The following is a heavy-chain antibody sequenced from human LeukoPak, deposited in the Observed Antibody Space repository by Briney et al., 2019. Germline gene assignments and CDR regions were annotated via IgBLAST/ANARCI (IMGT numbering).Heavy chain of an antibody. V-gene: IGHV3-66*01. CDR3: ARDGKDSSGYYFGDD. D-gene: IGHD3-22*01. CDR1: GFIVTTSY. Sequence: GGSLRLSCTASGFIVTTSYMSWVRQAPGKGLEWVSVLYSDGGTVYAGSVKGRFTISRDDSKNTLNLQMNNLRAEDTAVYYCARDGKDSSGYYFGDDWGQGTLVTVSS. CDR2: LYSDGGT. J-gene: IGHJ4*02.